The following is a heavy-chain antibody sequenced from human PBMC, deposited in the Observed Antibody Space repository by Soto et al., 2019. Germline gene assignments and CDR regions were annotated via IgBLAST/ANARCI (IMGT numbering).Heavy chain of an antibody. V-gene: IGHV4-39*01. J-gene: IGHJ5*02. D-gene: IGHD3-10*01. CDR3: ARHAWFGEFDP. CDR1: GGSISSVSHY. Sequence: QLQLQESGPGLVKPSETLSLTCTVSGGSISSVSHYWGWIRQSPGKGLEWIGSIYYSGITYSNPSPKSRVTISVDTSKNQFSLKLSSVTAADTAVFSCARHAWFGEFDPWGQGTLVTVSS. CDR2: IYYSGIT.